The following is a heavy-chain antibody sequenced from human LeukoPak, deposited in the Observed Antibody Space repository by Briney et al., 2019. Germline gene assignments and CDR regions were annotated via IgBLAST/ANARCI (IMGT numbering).Heavy chain of an antibody. D-gene: IGHD3-10*01. V-gene: IGHV5-51*01. Sequence: GESLKISCKGSGYSFTSYWIGWVRQMPGKGLEWMGIIYPGDSDTRYSPSFQGQVTISADKSISTAYLQWSSLKASDTAMYYCARQVEYYGSGSYYYYFDYWGQGTLVTASS. J-gene: IGHJ4*02. CDR1: GYSFTSYW. CDR3: ARQVEYYGSGSYYYYFDY. CDR2: IYPGDSDT.